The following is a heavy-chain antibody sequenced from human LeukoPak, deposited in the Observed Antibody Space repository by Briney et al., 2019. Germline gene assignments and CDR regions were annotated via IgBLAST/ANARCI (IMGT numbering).Heavy chain of an antibody. CDR1: GGSFSGYY. Sequence: SETLSLTCAVYGGSFSGYYWSWIRQPPGKGLEWIGEINHSGSTNYNPSLKSRVTISVDTSKNQFSLKLSSVTAADTAVYYCARAPYYYDSSGYYSHLFDYWGQGTLVTVSS. CDR2: INHSGST. J-gene: IGHJ4*02. D-gene: IGHD3-22*01. CDR3: ARAPYYYDSSGYYSHLFDY. V-gene: IGHV4-34*01.